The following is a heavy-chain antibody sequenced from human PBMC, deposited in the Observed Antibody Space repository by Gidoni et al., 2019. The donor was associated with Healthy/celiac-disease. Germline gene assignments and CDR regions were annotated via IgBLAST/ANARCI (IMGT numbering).Heavy chain of an antibody. D-gene: IGHD5-18*01. CDR2: IYYSGST. CDR3: ARQYSYGPNWFDP. CDR1: GGSISSSSYY. Sequence: QLQLQESGPGLVKPSETLSPTCTVSGGSISSSSYYWGGIRQPPGKGLEWIGSIYYSGSTYYNPSLKSRVTISVDTSKNQFSLKLSSVTAADTAVYYCARQYSYGPNWFDPWGQGTLVTVSS. V-gene: IGHV4-39*01. J-gene: IGHJ5*02.